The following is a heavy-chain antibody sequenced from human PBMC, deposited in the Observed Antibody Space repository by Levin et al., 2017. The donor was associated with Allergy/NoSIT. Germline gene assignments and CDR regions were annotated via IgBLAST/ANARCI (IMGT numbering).Heavy chain of an antibody. J-gene: IGHJ4*02. CDR3: ARQEVVVTRLFDY. V-gene: IGHV4-39*01. CDR2: IYYSGST. CDR1: GGSISSSSYY. Sequence: SETLSLTCTVSGGSISSSSYYWGWIRQPPGTGLEWIGSIYYSGSTYYNPSLKSRVTISVDTSKNQFSLKLSSVTAADTAVYYCARQEVVVTRLFDYWGQGTLVTVSS. D-gene: IGHD3-22*01.